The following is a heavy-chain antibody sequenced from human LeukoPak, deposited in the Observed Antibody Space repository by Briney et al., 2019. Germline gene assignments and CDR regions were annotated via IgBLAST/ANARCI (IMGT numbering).Heavy chain of an antibody. Sequence: SETLSLTCTVSGGSISSYYWSWIRQPPGKGLEWKGDIYSSGSTNYNPFLKSRITISVDTSKNQFSLKLTAVTAADTAVYYCARDYGDYEFIEWGQGTLVTVSS. V-gene: IGHV4-59*01. D-gene: IGHD4-17*01. J-gene: IGHJ4*02. CDR3: ARDYGDYEFIE. CDR2: IYSSGST. CDR1: GGSISSYY.